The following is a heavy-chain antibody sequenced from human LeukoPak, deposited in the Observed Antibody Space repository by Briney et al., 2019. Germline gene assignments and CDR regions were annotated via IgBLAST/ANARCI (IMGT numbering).Heavy chain of an antibody. Sequence: PGGSLRLSCAASGFAFNTYWMHWVRQAPGKGLVWVSRINGDGSSTSYADSVKGRFTISRDNAKNTLYLQMNSLRAEDTAVYYCANPPRWELPGLWGQGTLVTVSS. V-gene: IGHV3-74*01. CDR2: INGDGSST. J-gene: IGHJ4*02. D-gene: IGHD1-26*01. CDR3: ANPPRWELPGL. CDR1: GFAFNTYW.